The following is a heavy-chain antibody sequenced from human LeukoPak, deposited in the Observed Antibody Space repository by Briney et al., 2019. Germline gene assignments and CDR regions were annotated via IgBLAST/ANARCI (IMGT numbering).Heavy chain of an antibody. CDR2: ISAYNGNT. CDR1: GYTFTSYG. CDR3: ATDDILTGYYKFDY. J-gene: IGHJ4*02. D-gene: IGHD3-9*01. V-gene: IGHV1-18*01. Sequence: ASVKVSCKASGYTFTSYGISWVRQAPGQGLEWMGWISAYNGNTNYAQKLQGRVTMTRDMSTSTVYMELSSLRSEDTAMYYCATDDILTGYYKFDYWGQGTLVTVSS.